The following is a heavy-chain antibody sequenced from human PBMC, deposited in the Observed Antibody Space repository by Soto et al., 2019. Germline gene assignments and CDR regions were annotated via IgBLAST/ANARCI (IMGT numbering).Heavy chain of an antibody. D-gene: IGHD6-25*01. J-gene: IGHJ4*01. Sequence: GGSLRLSCASSGFTFSSYAMSWVRQSPGKGLEWVSAIVGSGGSTYHADSVKGRFTISRDNSKNTLYLQMSSLRVEDTAVYYCAKGSASGSPYYFDYWGHGILVTVSS. CDR2: IVGSGGST. CDR3: AKGSASGSPYYFDY. V-gene: IGHV3-23*01. CDR1: GFTFSSYA.